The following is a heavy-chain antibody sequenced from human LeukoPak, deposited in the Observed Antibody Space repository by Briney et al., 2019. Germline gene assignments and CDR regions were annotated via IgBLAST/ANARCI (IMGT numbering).Heavy chain of an antibody. CDR2: INPNSGGT. V-gene: IGHV1-2*02. Sequence: ASVKVSCTASGYTFTGNYMHWVRQAPGQGLEWIGWINPNSGGTNYAQRFQGRVSMTRDTSISTAYMEMSRLRSDDTAVYYCARGDDILTGNRDWFDPWGQGTLVTVFS. CDR3: ARGDDILTGNRDWFDP. D-gene: IGHD3-9*01. J-gene: IGHJ5*02. CDR1: GYTFTGNY.